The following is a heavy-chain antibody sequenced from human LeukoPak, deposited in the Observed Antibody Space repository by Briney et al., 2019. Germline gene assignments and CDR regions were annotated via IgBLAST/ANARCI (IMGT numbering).Heavy chain of an antibody. CDR2: IYYSGST. CDR3: ARGPKYYYDSSGYYRSSYYYYYYMDV. V-gene: IGHV4-39*07. J-gene: IGHJ6*03. CDR1: GGSISSSNYY. Sequence: PSETLSLTCSVTGGSISSSNYYWGWIRQSPGKGLEWIGSIYYSGSTNYNPSLKSRVTISVDTSKNQFSLKLSSVTAADTAVYYCARGPKYYYDSSGYYRSSYYYYYYMDVWGKGTTVTVSS. D-gene: IGHD3-22*01.